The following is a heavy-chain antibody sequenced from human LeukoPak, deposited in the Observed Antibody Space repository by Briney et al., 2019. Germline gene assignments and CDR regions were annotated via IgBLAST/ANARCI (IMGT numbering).Heavy chain of an antibody. CDR3: ARDLQAAEYYYGSGSSIGGWFDP. CDR2: INHSGST. D-gene: IGHD3-10*01. V-gene: IGHV4-34*01. CDR1: GGSFSGYY. Sequence: PSETPSHTCAVYGGSFSGYYWSWIRQPPGKGLEWIGEINHSGSTNYNPSLKSRVTISVDTSKNQFSLKLSSVTAADTAVYYCARDLQAAEYYYGSGSSIGGWFDPWGQGTLVTVSS. J-gene: IGHJ5*02.